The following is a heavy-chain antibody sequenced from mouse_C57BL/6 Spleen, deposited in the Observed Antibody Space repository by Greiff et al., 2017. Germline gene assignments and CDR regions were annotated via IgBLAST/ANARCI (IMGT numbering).Heavy chain of an antibody. Sequence: QVQLQQSGAELVKPGASVKLSCKASGYTFTSYWMHWVKQRPGQGLEWIGMIHPNSGSINYNEKFKSKATLTVDKSSSTAYMQLSSLTSEDSAVYNCERLYEYDGGWFAYWGQGTLVTVSA. CDR2: IHPNSGSI. V-gene: IGHV1-64*01. J-gene: IGHJ3*01. CDR1: GYTFTSYW. CDR3: ERLYEYDGGWFAY. D-gene: IGHD2-4*01.